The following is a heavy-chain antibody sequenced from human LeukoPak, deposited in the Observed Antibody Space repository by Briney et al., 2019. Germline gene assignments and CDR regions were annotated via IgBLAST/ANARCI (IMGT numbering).Heavy chain of an antibody. D-gene: IGHD2-8*01. J-gene: IGHJ4*02. CDR1: GFTVSSNY. Sequence: PGGSLRLSCAASGFTVSSNYMSWVRQAPGKGLEWVASISSSSSYTYYADSVKGRFTISRDNAKKSLYLQMNSLRAEDTAVYYCARDNGNKYYFDYWGQGTLVTVSS. V-gene: IGHV3-21*04. CDR3: ARDNGNKYYFDY. CDR2: ISSSSSYT.